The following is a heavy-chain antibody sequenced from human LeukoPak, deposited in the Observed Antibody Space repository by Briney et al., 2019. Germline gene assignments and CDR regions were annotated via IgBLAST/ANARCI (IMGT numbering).Heavy chain of an antibody. CDR2: IYYSGST. CDR1: GGSISSYY. Sequence: PSETLSLTSTVSGGSISSYYWSWIRQPPGKGLEWIGYIYYSGSTNYNPSLKSRVTISVDTSKNQFSLKLSSVTAADTAVYYCARYGSGSYYNPLGVVRFDPWGQGTLVTVSS. V-gene: IGHV4-59*01. D-gene: IGHD3-10*01. J-gene: IGHJ5*02. CDR3: ARYGSGSYYNPLGVVRFDP.